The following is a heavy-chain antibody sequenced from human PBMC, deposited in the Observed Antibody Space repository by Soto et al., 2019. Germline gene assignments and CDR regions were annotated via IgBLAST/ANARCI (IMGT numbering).Heavy chain of an antibody. D-gene: IGHD5-12*01. CDR1: GGSNNSNSYY. CDR2: IYYSGIT. J-gene: IGHJ5*02. Sequence: QLQLQESGPGLVKPSETLSLTCTVSGGSNNSNSYYWGWIRQPPGKGLEWIGNIYYSGITYYNPSLKSRVTISVDTSKNQFSLKLSSVTAADTAVYYCARLGREMATTNSWFDPWGQGTLVTVSS. CDR3: ARLGREMATTNSWFDP. V-gene: IGHV4-39*01.